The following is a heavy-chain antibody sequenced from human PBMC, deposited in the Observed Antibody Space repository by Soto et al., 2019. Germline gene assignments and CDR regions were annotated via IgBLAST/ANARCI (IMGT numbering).Heavy chain of an antibody. J-gene: IGHJ4*02. CDR2: INTDGSST. CDR1: GFTFSSSW. D-gene: IGHD6-13*01. V-gene: IGHV3-74*01. Sequence: GGSLRLSCAASGFTFSSSWMHWVRQAPGKGLVWVSRINTDGSSTSYADSVKGRFTISRDNAKKTLYLQMNSLRAEDTAVYYCASLPPPQQMVSMGWSQGTLVTVSS. CDR3: ASLPPPQQMVSMG.